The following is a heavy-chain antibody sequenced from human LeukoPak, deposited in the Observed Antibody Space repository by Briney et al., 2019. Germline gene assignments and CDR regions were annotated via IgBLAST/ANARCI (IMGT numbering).Heavy chain of an antibody. CDR3: AKEGVVPAAYIPDAFDI. Sequence: GGSLRLSCAASGLTFSSYAMSWVRQAPGKGLEWVSAISGSGGSTYYADSVKGRFTISRDNSKNTLYLQMNSLRAEDTAVYYCAKEGVVPAAYIPDAFDIWGQGTMVTVSS. CDR1: GLTFSSYA. D-gene: IGHD2-2*01. V-gene: IGHV3-23*01. CDR2: ISGSGGST. J-gene: IGHJ3*02.